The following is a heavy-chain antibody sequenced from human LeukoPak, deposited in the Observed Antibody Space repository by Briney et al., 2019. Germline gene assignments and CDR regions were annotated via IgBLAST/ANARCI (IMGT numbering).Heavy chain of an antibody. Sequence: GGSLRLSCAASGFTFSSYAMSWVRQAPGKGLEWVSAISGSGSSTYYADSVKGRFTISRDNSKNTLYLQMNSLRVEDTAVYYCAKEGLYDFWSGYSGFYGMDVWGQGTTVTVSS. D-gene: IGHD3-3*01. J-gene: IGHJ6*02. CDR2: ISGSGSST. CDR1: GFTFSSYA. V-gene: IGHV3-23*01. CDR3: AKEGLYDFWSGYSGFYGMDV.